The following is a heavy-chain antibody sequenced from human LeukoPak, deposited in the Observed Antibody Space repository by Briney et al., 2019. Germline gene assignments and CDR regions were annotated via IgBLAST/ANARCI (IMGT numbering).Heavy chain of an antibody. CDR3: ARGYCSSTNCPIDY. D-gene: IGHD2-2*01. CDR1: GFTFSTYW. CDR2: INRDGTIT. J-gene: IGHJ4*02. V-gene: IGHV3-74*01. Sequence: GGSLRLSCAASGFTFSTYWMHWVRQAPGKGLVWVSRINRDGTITTYADSVKGRFTISRDNAKNSLYLQMNSLRAEDTAVYYCARGYCSSTNCPIDYWGQGTLVTVSS.